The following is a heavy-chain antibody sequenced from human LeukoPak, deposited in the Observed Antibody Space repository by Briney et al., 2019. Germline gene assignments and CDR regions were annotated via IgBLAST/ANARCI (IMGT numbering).Heavy chain of an antibody. CDR2: IGAGDKYT. D-gene: IGHD3-22*01. V-gene: IGHV3-23*01. CDR1: GFTLRNYA. CDR3: ARGWAATYYYDSSGQPNYY. J-gene: IGHJ4*02. Sequence: GGSLRLSCAASGFTLRNYAMSWVRQAPGKGLEWVSSIGAGDKYTYYGDSVKGRFTISRDNAKNTLYLQMNSLRAEDTAVYYCARGWAATYYYDSSGQPNYYWGQGTLVTVSS.